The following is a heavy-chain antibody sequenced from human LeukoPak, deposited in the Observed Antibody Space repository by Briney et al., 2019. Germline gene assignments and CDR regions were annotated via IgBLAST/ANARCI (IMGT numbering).Heavy chain of an antibody. Sequence: GGSLRLSCAASGFRLSGYWMSWVRQAPGKGLEWVSAISGSGGSTYYADSVKGRFTISRDNSKNTLYLQMNSLRAEDTAVYYCAIDFTRCPAPEYCSSTSHDAFDIWGQGTMVTVSS. V-gene: IGHV3-23*01. J-gene: IGHJ3*02. D-gene: IGHD2-2*01. CDR1: GFRLSGYW. CDR2: ISGSGGST. CDR3: AIDFTRCPAPEYCSSTSHDAFDI.